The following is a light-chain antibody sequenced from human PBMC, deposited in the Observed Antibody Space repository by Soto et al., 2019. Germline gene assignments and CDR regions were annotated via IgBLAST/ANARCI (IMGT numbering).Light chain of an antibody. CDR3: QQYKNWPPWT. CDR1: QDISYK. CDR2: ASS. Sequence: DIVMMQSPATLSVSPGERVTVSCRASQDISYKLAWYQKKPGQAPRLLIYASSSRVTGVPARFIGSGSGTDFTLTISGLQAEDFAHYYCQQYKNWPPWTFGQGTKVDIK. V-gene: IGKV3-15*01. J-gene: IGKJ1*01.